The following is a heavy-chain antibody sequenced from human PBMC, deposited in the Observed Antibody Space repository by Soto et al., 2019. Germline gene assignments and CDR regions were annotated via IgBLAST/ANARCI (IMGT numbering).Heavy chain of an antibody. Sequence: QVPLVQSGAEVKKPGSSVRVSCKSSGGVFSSFAISWVRQAPGQGLEWMGGIIPIFGTANYAQKFQGRVTITADDSTSTAYMELSSLRFEDTAVYYCARGRGNSAVVTTFDYWGQGTLVTVSS. D-gene: IGHD2-21*02. CDR2: IIPIFGTA. CDR1: GGVFSSFA. J-gene: IGHJ4*02. CDR3: ARGRGNSAVVTTFDY. V-gene: IGHV1-69*01.